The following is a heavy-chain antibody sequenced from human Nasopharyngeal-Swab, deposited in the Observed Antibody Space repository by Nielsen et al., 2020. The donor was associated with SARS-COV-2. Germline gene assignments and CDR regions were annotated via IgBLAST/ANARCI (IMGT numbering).Heavy chain of an antibody. CDR3: ARTRGGYSSFYYYYGMDV. J-gene: IGHJ6*02. V-gene: IGHV2-26*01. D-gene: IGHD4-11*01. CDR2: IFSNDEK. Sequence: WIRQPPGKALEWLAHIFSNDEKSYSTSLKSGLTISKDTSKSQVVLTMTNMDPVDTATYYCARTRGGYSSFYYYYGMDVWGQGTTVTVSS.